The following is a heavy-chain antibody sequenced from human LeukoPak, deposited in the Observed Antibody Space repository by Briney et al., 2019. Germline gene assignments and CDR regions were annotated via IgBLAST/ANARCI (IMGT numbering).Heavy chain of an antibody. CDR1: GFTLRSYT. Sequence: PGGSLRLSCAASGFTLRSYTMNWVRQSPAKGLEWVASIQQGGSHKYYVDSVKGRFTISRDNAKNSLYLQMNNLRVEDAAVYYCARGPTVLVGYCSSSSCQADYWGQGTLVTVSS. CDR3: ARGPTVLVGYCSSSSCQADY. D-gene: IGHD2-2*01. V-gene: IGHV3-7*01. J-gene: IGHJ4*02. CDR2: IQQGGSHK.